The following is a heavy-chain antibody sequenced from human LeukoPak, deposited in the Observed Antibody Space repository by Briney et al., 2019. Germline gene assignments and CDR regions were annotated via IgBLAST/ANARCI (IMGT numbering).Heavy chain of an antibody. J-gene: IGHJ4*02. D-gene: IGHD3-3*01. CDR1: GGFISSGSYY. CDR2: IYTSGST. V-gene: IGHV4-61*02. Sequence: SQTLSLTCTVSGGFISSGSYYWSWIRQPAGKGLEWIGRIYTSGSTNYNPSLKSRVTISVDTSKNQFSLKLSSVTAAGTAVYYCAREDYDFWSGYSTFDYWGQGTLVTVSS. CDR3: AREDYDFWSGYSTFDY.